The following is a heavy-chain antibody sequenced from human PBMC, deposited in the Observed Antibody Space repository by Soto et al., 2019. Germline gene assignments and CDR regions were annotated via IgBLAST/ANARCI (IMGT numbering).Heavy chain of an antibody. CDR1: GYTFTSYG. Sequence: AAVKVSCKTSGYTFTSYGISWVRQAPGQGLEWMGWISGYNGNTNYAQKLQGRVTMTTDTSTSTAYLGLRSLRSDDTAVYYCARDMTFYYDSSVSPFDYWGQGSLVTVSS. D-gene: IGHD3-22*01. CDR2: ISGYNGNT. J-gene: IGHJ4*02. V-gene: IGHV1-18*01. CDR3: ARDMTFYYDSSVSPFDY.